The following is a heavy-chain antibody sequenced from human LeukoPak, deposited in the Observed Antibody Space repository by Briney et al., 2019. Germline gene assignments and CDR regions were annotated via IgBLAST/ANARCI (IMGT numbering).Heavy chain of an antibody. CDR3: ARGHVGYSSSSRDNWFDP. CDR1: GYTFTSYY. D-gene: IGHD6-6*01. Sequence: GASVRVSCTASGYTFTSYYMHWVRQAPGKGLEWMATINPSGGSTSYAQKFQGRVTITRDMSTSTVYMELSSLRSEDTAVYYCARGHVGYSSSSRDNWFDPWGQGTLVTVSS. V-gene: IGHV1-46*01. J-gene: IGHJ5*02. CDR2: INPSGGST.